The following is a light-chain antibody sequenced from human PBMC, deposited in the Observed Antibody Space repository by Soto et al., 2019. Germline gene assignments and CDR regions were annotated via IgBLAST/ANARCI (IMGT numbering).Light chain of an antibody. CDR2: ELS. CDR3: SSYVTGNSLI. CDR1: SRDVGGHDY. Sequence: QSALTQPPSASGSPGQSVTISCTGTSRDVGGHDYVYWYQQHPGKAPKLMIYELSKRPSGVPDRFSGSKSGNTASLTVSGLQAEDEADYYCSSYVTGNSLIFGGGTKLTVL. V-gene: IGLV2-8*01. J-gene: IGLJ2*01.